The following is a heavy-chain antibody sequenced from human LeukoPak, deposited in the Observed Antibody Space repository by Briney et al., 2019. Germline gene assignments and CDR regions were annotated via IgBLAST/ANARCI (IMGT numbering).Heavy chain of an antibody. Sequence: GECPKISCKGSGYSFTSYWIGWVRQMPGKGLEWMGIIYPGDSDTRYSPSFQGQVTISADKSISTAYLQWSSLKASDTAMYYCARSYCSSTSCYADYWGQGTLVTVSS. CDR1: GYSFTSYW. D-gene: IGHD2-2*01. V-gene: IGHV5-51*01. J-gene: IGHJ4*02. CDR3: ARSYCSSTSCYADY. CDR2: IYPGDSDT.